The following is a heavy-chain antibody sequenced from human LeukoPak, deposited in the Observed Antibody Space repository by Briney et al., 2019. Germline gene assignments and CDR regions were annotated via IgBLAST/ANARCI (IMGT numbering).Heavy chain of an antibody. CDR2: IKQDGSEK. Sequence: GGSLRLSCAASGFTVSSNYMSWVRQAPGKGLEWVANIKQDGSEKYYVDSVKGRFTISRDNAQNSLYLQMNSLRAEDTAVYYCARNGAPVVTAITPYYYYMDVWGKGTTVTVSS. D-gene: IGHD2-21*02. CDR3: ARNGAPVVTAITPYYYYMDV. V-gene: IGHV3-7*01. J-gene: IGHJ6*03. CDR1: GFTVSSNY.